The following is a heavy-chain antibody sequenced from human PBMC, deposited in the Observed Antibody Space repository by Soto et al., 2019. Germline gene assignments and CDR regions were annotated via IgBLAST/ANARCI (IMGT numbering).Heavy chain of an antibody. D-gene: IGHD2-2*01. CDR2: IKFDGSVK. Sequence: EVQLVESGGGLVQPGGSLKMSCEASGFTFGGYWMSWVRQAPGKGLEWVANIKFDGSVKQYVDSVKGRFTISRDNAQNSLYLQMNSLRVEDTAVYYCARDSGYNIAVLPPTPRNHYFDYWGPGTLVTVSS. CDR3: ARDSGYNIAVLPPTPRNHYFDY. J-gene: IGHJ4*02. CDR1: GFTFGGYW. V-gene: IGHV3-7*01.